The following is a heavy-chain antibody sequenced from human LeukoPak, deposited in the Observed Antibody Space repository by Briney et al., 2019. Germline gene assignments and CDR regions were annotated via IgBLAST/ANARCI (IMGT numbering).Heavy chain of an antibody. J-gene: IGHJ4*02. CDR3: ARDVYDYVWGSYLNKSDY. Sequence: PGGSLRLSCAASGFTFSSYSMNWVRQAPGKGLEWVSSISSSSSYIYYADSVKGRFTISRDNAKNSLYLQMNSLRAEDTAVYYCARDVYDYVWGSYLNKSDYWGQGTLVTVSS. V-gene: IGHV3-21*01. CDR1: GFTFSSYS. CDR2: ISSSSSYI. D-gene: IGHD3-16*02.